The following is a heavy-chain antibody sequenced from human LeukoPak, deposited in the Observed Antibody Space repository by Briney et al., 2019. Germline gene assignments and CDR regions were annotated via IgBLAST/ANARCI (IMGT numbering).Heavy chain of an antibody. D-gene: IGHD3-22*01. CDR2: IYYTGSA. J-gene: IGHJ4*02. CDR3: ARVVDSRGSYLTFDS. V-gene: IGHV4-30-4*01. CDR1: GDSINGGDYY. Sequence: SETLSLTCTVSGDSINGGDYYWSWIRQPPGKGLEWIGYIYYTGSASPSPSPMSRITISVDTSKNQFSLKMRSVTAADTAVYFCARVVDSRGSYLTFDSWGPGTLVTVSS.